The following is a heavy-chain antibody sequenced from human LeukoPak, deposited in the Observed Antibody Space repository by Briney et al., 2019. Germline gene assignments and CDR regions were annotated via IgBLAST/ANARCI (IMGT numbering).Heavy chain of an antibody. Sequence: GGSLRLSCVASGFTFSAYGMHWVRQAPGKGLEYVSAINTNGGSTYYANSVKGRFTISRDNSRSTLYLHMGSLRTEDMAVYYCAREGSYGESDYRGQGTLVTVSS. J-gene: IGHJ4*02. D-gene: IGHD3-16*01. CDR2: INTNGGST. CDR3: AREGSYGESDY. V-gene: IGHV3-64*01. CDR1: GFTFSAYG.